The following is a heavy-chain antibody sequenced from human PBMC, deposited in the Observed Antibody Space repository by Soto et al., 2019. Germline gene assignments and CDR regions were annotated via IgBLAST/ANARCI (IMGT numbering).Heavy chain of an antibody. J-gene: IGHJ6*02. Sequence: GGSLRLSCAASGFTFSSYAMSWVRQAPGKGLEWVSAISGSGGSTYYADSVKGRFTISRDNSKNTLYLQMNSLRAEDTAVYYCAKSYRDSSSWYRPYYYYGMDVWGQGTTVTVSS. V-gene: IGHV3-23*01. CDR3: AKSYRDSSSWYRPYYYYGMDV. D-gene: IGHD6-13*01. CDR2: ISGSGGST. CDR1: GFTFSSYA.